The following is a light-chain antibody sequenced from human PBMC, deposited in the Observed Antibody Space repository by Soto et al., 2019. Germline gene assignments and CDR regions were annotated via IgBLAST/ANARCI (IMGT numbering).Light chain of an antibody. Sequence: QSALTQPASVSGSPEQSITISCTGTSGDIGTYNLVSWYQQYPGKAPQLIIYEGSERPSGVSHRFSGSKSGNTASLTISGLQAEDEADYYCCSYTTTITVFGGGTKVTVL. CDR2: EGS. CDR1: SGDIGTYNL. V-gene: IGLV2-14*02. CDR3: CSYTTTITV. J-gene: IGLJ3*02.